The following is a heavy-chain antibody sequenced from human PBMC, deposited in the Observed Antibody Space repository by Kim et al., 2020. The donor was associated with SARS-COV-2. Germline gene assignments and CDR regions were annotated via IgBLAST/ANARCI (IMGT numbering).Heavy chain of an antibody. J-gene: IGHJ6*02. Sequence: GGSLRLSCAASGFTFSNAWMSWVRQAPGKGLEWVGRIKSKTDGGTTDYAAPVKGRFTISRDDSKNTLYLQMNSLKTEDTAVYYCTTDRPLERRRAYYYYYGMDVWGQGTTVTVSS. CDR3: TTDRPLERRRAYYYYYGMDV. D-gene: IGHD1-1*01. V-gene: IGHV3-15*01. CDR1: GFTFSNAW. CDR2: IKSKTDGGTT.